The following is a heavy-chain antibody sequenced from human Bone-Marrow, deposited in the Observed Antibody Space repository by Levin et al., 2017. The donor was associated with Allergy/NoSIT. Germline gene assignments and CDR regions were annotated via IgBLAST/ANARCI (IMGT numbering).Heavy chain of an antibody. V-gene: IGHV4-31*03. CDR3: ARDRGQWRIDAFDV. D-gene: IGHD6-19*01. J-gene: IGHJ3*01. Sequence: PSQTLSLTCTVSGGSVTTSGSYWNWIRHRPGKGLEWIGNVYYDGTTYYNPSLDSRLGRSIDTSQNHFSLNLRSVTAADTAVYYCARDRGQWRIDAFDVWGRGTLVTVSP. CDR2: VYYDGTT. CDR1: GGSVTTSGSY.